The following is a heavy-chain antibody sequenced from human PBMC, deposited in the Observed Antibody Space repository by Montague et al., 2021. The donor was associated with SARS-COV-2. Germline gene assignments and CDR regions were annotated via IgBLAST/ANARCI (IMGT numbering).Heavy chain of an antibody. CDR2: IDWDDDK. J-gene: IGHJ4*02. Sequence: PALVKPTQTLTLTCTFSGFSLSTSGMCVSWIRQPPGKALEWLARIDWDDDKYYSTSLKSRLTITKDTSKNQVVLTMTNMDPVDTATYYCARRRPLYYYDSSLSTFDXWGQGTLVTVSS. CDR1: GFSLSTSGMC. CDR3: ARRRPLYYYDSSLSTFDX. V-gene: IGHV2-70*11. D-gene: IGHD3-22*01.